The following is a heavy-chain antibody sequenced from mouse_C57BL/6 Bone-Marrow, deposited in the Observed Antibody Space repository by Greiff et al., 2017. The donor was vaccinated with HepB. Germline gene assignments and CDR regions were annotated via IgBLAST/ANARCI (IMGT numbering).Heavy chain of an antibody. CDR2: IYPGSGST. Sequence: QVQLKQPGAELVKPGASVKMSCKASGYTFTSYWITWVKQRPGQGLEWIGDIYPGSGSTNYNEKFKSKATLTVDTSSSTAYMQLSSLTSEDSAVYYCARDGLRDWYFDVWGTGTTVTVSS. V-gene: IGHV1-55*01. CDR3: ARDGLRDWYFDV. CDR1: GYTFTSYW. D-gene: IGHD2-4*01. J-gene: IGHJ1*03.